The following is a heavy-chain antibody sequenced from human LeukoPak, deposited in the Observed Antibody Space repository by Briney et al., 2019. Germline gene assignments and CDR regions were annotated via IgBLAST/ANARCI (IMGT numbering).Heavy chain of an antibody. V-gene: IGHV3-11*01. CDR3: AKERSGYYGSGGYFDP. CDR2: ISSSGSTI. D-gene: IGHD3-10*01. J-gene: IGHJ5*02. CDR1: GFTFSDYY. Sequence: AGGSLRLPCAASGFTFSDYYMSWIRQAPGKGLEWVSYISSSGSTIYYADSVKGRFTISRDNAKNSLYLQMNSLRAEDTALYYCAKERSGYYGSGGYFDPWGHGTLVTVSS.